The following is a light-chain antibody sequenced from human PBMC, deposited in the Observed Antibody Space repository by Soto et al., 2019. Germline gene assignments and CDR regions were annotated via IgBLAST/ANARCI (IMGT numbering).Light chain of an antibody. CDR2: EVS. J-gene: IGLJ1*01. Sequence: QAVRTQPASVSWSPGHSITISCTGTSSDVGGYNYVSWYQQHPGKAPKLMIYEVSNRPSGVSNRFSGSKSGNTASLTISGLQPEDAADYYCSSYTSSSPHVFGTGTKV. V-gene: IGLV2-14*01. CDR1: SSDVGGYNY. CDR3: SSYTSSSPHV.